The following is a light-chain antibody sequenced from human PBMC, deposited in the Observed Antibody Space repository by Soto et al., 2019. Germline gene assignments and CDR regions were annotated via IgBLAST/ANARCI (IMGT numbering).Light chain of an antibody. J-gene: IGLJ2*01. Sequence: QSALTQPASVSGSPGQSITISCTGTSSDVGGYNYVSWYQQHPGKAPKLMIYDVSNRPSGVSNRFSGSKSGNTASLTISGLQAEDEAEYYCSSYRSFSTLGVFGGGTKLTVL. CDR3: SSYRSFSTLGV. CDR2: DVS. CDR1: SSDVGGYNY. V-gene: IGLV2-14*03.